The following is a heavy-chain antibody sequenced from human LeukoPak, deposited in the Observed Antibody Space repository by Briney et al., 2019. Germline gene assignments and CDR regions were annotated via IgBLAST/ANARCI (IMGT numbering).Heavy chain of an antibody. J-gene: IGHJ6*03. D-gene: IGHD1-20*01. V-gene: IGHV1-69*05. CDR2: IIPIFGTT. CDR3: ASSPGGITGTGLYYYYYIDV. CDR1: GYTFTSYD. Sequence: ASVKVSCKASGYTFTSYDINWVRQAPGQGLEWMGGIIPIFGTTNYAQKFQGRVTITTDESTSTAYMELSSLRSEDAAVYYCASSPGGITGTGLYYYYYIDVWGKGTTVTVSS.